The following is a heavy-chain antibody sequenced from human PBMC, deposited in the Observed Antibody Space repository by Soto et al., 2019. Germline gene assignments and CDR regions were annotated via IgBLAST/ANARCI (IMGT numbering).Heavy chain of an antibody. CDR3: ARERYQVISDGMDV. V-gene: IGHV1-2*02. J-gene: IGHJ6*02. CDR2: INPETGAT. CDR1: GYTFTGYY. Sequence: ASVKVSCKASGYTFTGYYVHWVREAPGQGLEWMGWINPETGATSYAQKFQGRVTLSRDTSINTAYLELSSLRFDDAAVYFCARERYQVISDGMDVWGQGTTVTVSS. D-gene: IGHD2-2*01.